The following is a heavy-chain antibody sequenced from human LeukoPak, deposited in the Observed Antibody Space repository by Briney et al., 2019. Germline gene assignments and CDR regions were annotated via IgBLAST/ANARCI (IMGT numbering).Heavy chain of an antibody. D-gene: IGHD6-19*01. CDR3: ALLAVASDFDY. J-gene: IGHJ4*02. Sequence: TGGSLRLSCAASGFPFSSFEMYWVRQAPGKGLEWVSNIGSSGTTIYYADSVRGRFSISRDNAKTSLYLQMNSLRVEDTAVYYCALLAVASDFDYWGQGALVTVSS. CDR1: GFPFSSFE. V-gene: IGHV3-48*03. CDR2: IGSSGTTI.